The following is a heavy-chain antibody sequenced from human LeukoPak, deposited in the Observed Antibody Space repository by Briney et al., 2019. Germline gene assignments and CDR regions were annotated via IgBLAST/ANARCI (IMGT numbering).Heavy chain of an antibody. J-gene: IGHJ2*01. V-gene: IGHV4-4*09. CDR2: IYTSGST. CDR3: ARAPRDYDFWSGWYFDL. D-gene: IGHD3-3*01. CDR1: GGSISSYY. Sequence: SGTLSLTCTVSGGSISSYYWSWIRQPPGKGLEWIGYIYTSGSTNYNPSLKSRVTISVDTSKNQFSLKLSSVTAADTAVYYCARAPRDYDFWSGWYFDLWGRGTLVTVSS.